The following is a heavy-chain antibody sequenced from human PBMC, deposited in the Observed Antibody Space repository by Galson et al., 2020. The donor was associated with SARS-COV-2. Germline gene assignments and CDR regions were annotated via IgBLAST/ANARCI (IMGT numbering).Heavy chain of an antibody. Sequence: ASETLSLTCTVSGGSISSGDYYWSWIRPPPGKGLEWIGYLYYSGSTYYNPSLKSRVTISVDTSKNQFSLKLRSVTAADTAVYYCARQHPNRSMLFYGMDVCGQGTTGTV. J-gene: IGHJ6*02. D-gene: IGHD2-8*01. CDR3: ARQHPNRSMLFYGMDV. CDR1: GGSISSGDYY. V-gene: IGHV4-30-4*01. CDR2: LYYSGST.